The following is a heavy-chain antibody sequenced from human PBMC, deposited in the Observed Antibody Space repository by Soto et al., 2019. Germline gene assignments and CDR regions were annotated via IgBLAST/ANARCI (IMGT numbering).Heavy chain of an antibody. CDR1: GGSISSYD. V-gene: IGHV4-59*01. CDR3: AREVPAAIENWFDP. D-gene: IGHD2-2*02. J-gene: IGHJ5*02. Sequence: SETLSLTCSVSGGSISSYDGSWIRQPPGKGLEWIGYIYYSGSTNYNPSLKSRVTISVDTSKNQFSLKLSSVTAADTAVYYCAREVPAAIENWFDPWGQGTLVTVSS. CDR2: IYYSGST.